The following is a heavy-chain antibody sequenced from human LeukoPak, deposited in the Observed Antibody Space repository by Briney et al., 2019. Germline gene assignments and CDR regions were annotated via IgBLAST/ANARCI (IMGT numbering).Heavy chain of an antibody. J-gene: IGHJ4*02. CDR3: ARHYYDSSGSRRDYYFDY. D-gene: IGHD3-22*01. CDR2: VRYSGKT. V-gene: IGHV4-39*01. Sequence: SETLSLTCTVSGSSISSSSDYWGWFRQPPGKGLEWIGSVRYSGKTYYTPSLKSRVTMSVDTSRSQFSLKLSSVTAADTAVYFCARHYYDSSGSRRDYYFDYWGPGTLVTVSS. CDR1: GSSISSSSDY.